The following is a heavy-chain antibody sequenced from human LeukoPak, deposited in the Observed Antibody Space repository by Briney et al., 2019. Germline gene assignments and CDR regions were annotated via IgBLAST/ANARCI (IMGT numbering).Heavy chain of an antibody. D-gene: IGHD3-22*01. J-gene: IGHJ4*02. CDR1: GGSINDYY. CDR3: ARVDDSSVIDF. Sequence: PSETLSLTCTVSGGSINDYYWSWLRQPPGKGLEWIGYIYYSGRTNYNPSLKTRITISVDMSRNQFSLKLGSVTAAGTAVYYCARVDDSSVIDFWGQGTLVTVSS. V-gene: IGHV4-59*01. CDR2: IYYSGRT.